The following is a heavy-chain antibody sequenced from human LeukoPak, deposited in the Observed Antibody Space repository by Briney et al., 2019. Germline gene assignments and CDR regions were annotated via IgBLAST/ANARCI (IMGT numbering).Heavy chain of an antibody. V-gene: IGHV3-20*04. CDR3: ARSSSNYLDY. J-gene: IGHJ4*02. CDR1: GFTFDDYG. CDR2: INWNGGST. Sequence: AGGSLRLSCAASGFTFDDYGMSWVRQAPGKGLEWVSGINWNGGSTGYADSVKGRFTISRDNAKNSLYLQMNSLRAEDTAVYYCARSSSNYLDYWGQGTLVTVSS. D-gene: IGHD1-26*01.